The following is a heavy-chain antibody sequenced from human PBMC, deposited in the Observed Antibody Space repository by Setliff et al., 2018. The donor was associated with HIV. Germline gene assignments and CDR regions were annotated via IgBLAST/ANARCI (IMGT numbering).Heavy chain of an antibody. J-gene: IGHJ4*02. CDR1: GGSISSHY. CDR2: IYYSGST. V-gene: IGHV4-59*11. D-gene: IGHD6-19*01. CDR3: ARGRKKTLAVSGTRCFDF. Sequence: SETLSLTCTVSGGSISSHYWSWIRQPPGKGLEWIGLIYYSGSTNYNASLKSRVTISVDTSKNKFSLKLSSVTAADMGVYYCARGRKKTLAVSGTRCFDFWGQGTLVTVSS.